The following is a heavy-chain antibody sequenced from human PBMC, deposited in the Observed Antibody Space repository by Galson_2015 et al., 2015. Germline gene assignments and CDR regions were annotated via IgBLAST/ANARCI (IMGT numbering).Heavy chain of an antibody. V-gene: IGHV1-69*01. CDR3: ARDRLREAISPNYYYYYGMDV. CDR1: GGTFSSYA. Sequence: SCKASGGTFSSYAISWVRQAPGQGLEWMGGIIPIFGTANYAQKFQGRVTITADESTSTAYMELSSLRSEDTAVYYCARDRLREAISPNYYYYYGMDVWGQGTTVTVSS. J-gene: IGHJ6*02. D-gene: IGHD3-16*01. CDR2: IIPIFGTA.